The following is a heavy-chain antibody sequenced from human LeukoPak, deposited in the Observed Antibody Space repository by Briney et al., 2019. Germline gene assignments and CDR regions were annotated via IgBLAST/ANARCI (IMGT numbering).Heavy chain of an antibody. CDR1: GFTFSSYA. D-gene: IGHD5-24*01. J-gene: IGHJ4*02. Sequence: QPGGSLRLSCAASGFTFSSYAMSWVRQAPGKGLEWVSAISGSGGSTYYADSVKGRFTISRDNSKNTLYLQMNSLRAEDTAVYYCARGRWLPTGYFDYWGQGTLVTVSS. CDR2: ISGSGGST. CDR3: ARGRWLPTGYFDY. V-gene: IGHV3-23*01.